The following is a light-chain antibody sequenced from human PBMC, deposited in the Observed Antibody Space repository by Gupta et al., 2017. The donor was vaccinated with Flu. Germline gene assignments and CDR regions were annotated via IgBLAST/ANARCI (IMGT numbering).Light chain of an antibody. CDR2: GAS. Sequence: EIVMTQSPDTLSVSPGERATLSCRASQSISSNLSWYQHKPGRAPRLLIYGASTRATGIADRFSGSGCGTEFTLTISSRESEDFAVYYCQHYDDWPPITFGQGTRLEIK. J-gene: IGKJ5*01. V-gene: IGKV3-15*01. CDR3: QHYDDWPPIT. CDR1: QSISSN.